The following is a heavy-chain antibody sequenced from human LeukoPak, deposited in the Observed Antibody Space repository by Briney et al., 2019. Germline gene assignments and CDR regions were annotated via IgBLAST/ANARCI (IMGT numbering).Heavy chain of an antibody. D-gene: IGHD3-10*01. CDR1: GFTFSSYA. CDR2: TSGSGVTT. Sequence: GGSLRLSCAASGFTFSSYAMSWVRQAPGKGLEWVSGTSGSGVTTYYTHSVKGRFTTSRDNSKNTLYLQMNSLRAEDTALYYCAKIHYFGSGSPDYWGRGTLVTVSS. CDR3: AKIHYFGSGSPDY. V-gene: IGHV3-23*01. J-gene: IGHJ4*02.